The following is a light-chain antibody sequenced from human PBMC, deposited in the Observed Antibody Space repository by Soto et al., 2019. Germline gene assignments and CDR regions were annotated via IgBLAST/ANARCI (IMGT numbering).Light chain of an antibody. V-gene: IGKV3-15*01. CDR2: GAS. Sequence: EIVMTQSPATLSVSPGERATLSCRASQSVSSNLAWYQQKPGQAPRLLIYGASTRATGIPARFSGSGSGTEFTLTISSLQSEEFAVYYCQQYNNWPRAFGGGTKGEIK. CDR3: QQYNNWPRA. J-gene: IGKJ4*01. CDR1: QSVSSN.